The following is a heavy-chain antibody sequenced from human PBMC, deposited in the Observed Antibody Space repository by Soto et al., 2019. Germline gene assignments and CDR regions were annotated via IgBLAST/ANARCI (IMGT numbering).Heavy chain of an antibody. D-gene: IGHD1-26*01. Sequence: EVQLVESGGGLVQPGGSLRLSCAASGFTFSSYGMNWVRQAPGKGLEWVSYISSSSRNIYYADSVKDRFPISRDNAKNSLDLQTNSLRDDDTAVYYCARAPEDELPQAYDYWCQGPLVIFSS. CDR2: ISSSSRNI. CDR1: GFTFSSYG. V-gene: IGHV3-48*02. J-gene: IGHJ4*02. CDR3: ARAPEDELPQAYDY.